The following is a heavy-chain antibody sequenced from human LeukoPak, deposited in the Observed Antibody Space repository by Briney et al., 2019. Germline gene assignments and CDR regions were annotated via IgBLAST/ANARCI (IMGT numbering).Heavy chain of an antibody. Sequence: SETLSLTCTVSAGSISSSSYYWGWIRQPPGKGLEWIGSIYYSGSTYYNPSLKSRVTISVDTSKNQFSLKLSSVTAADTAVYYCARLPGYSYGQTFDYWGQGTLVTVSS. CDR2: IYYSGST. J-gene: IGHJ4*02. V-gene: IGHV4-39*01. CDR3: ARLPGYSYGQTFDY. CDR1: AGSISSSSYY. D-gene: IGHD5-18*01.